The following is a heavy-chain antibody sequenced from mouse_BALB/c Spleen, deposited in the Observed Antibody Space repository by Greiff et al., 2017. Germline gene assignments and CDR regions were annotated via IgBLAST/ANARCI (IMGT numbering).Heavy chain of an antibody. CDR3: ARDGYYGSSFAMDY. J-gene: IGHJ4*01. Sequence: DVKLVESGGGLVKPGGSLKLSCAASGFTFSDYYMYWVRQTPEKRLEWVATISDGGSYTYYPDSVKGRFTISRDNAKNNLYLQMSSLKSEDTAMYYCARDGYYGSSFAMDYWGQGTSVTVSS. CDR1: GFTFSDYY. D-gene: IGHD1-1*01. V-gene: IGHV5-4*02. CDR2: ISDGGSYT.